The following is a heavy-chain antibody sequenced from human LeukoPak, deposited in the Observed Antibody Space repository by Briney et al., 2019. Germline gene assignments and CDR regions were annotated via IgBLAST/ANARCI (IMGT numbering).Heavy chain of an antibody. CDR1: GGTFSSYA. Sequence: GASVKVSCKASGGTFSSYAISWVRQAPGQGLEWMGRIIPILGIANYAQKFQGRVTITADKSTSTAYMELSSLRSEDTAVYYCAITHRSGSGSYYRTTLPWNSPYYYYGMDVWGQGTTVTVSS. D-gene: IGHD3-10*01. V-gene: IGHV1-69*04. CDR3: AITHRSGSGSYYRTTLPWNSPYYYYGMDV. J-gene: IGHJ6*02. CDR2: IIPILGIA.